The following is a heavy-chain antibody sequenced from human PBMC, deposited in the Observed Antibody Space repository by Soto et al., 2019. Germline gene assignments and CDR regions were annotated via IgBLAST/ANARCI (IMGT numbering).Heavy chain of an antibody. V-gene: IGHV4-59*12. CDR2: IYYSGST. CDR1: GGSISNYY. D-gene: IGHD1-26*01. J-gene: IGHJ2*01. CDR3: AKKASPSGDHKNSYFDL. Sequence: PSETLSLTCTVSGGSISNYYWSWIRQPPGKGLEWIGYIYYSGSTNYNPSLNSRVAISVDTSKSQFSLKLSSVTAEDTAVYYCAKKASPSGDHKNSYFDLWGRGALVTVSS.